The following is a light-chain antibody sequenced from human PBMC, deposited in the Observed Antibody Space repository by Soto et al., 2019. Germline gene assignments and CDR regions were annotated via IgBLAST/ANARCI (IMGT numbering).Light chain of an antibody. CDR1: QSISSW. CDR3: QQYENHWT. V-gene: IGKV1-5*01. J-gene: IGKJ1*01. CDR2: DAS. Sequence: DIQMTQSPSTLSATAADRVTITFRASQSISSWWAWHQHRPGKGPNLLNYDASNLDSGVPSRCSGSGSGTEFSLTISNLQADDCATYYCQQYENHWTFGQGTKVDI.